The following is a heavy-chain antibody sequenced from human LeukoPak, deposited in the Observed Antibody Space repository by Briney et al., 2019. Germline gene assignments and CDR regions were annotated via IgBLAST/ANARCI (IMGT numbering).Heavy chain of an antibody. CDR1: GYTFTSYG. Sequence: EASVKVSCKASGYTFTSYGISWVRQAPGQRLEWMGWINAGNGNTKYSQKFQGRVTITRDTSASTAYMELSSLRSEDTAVYYCAREVAVAGTYFDYWGQGTLVTVSS. D-gene: IGHD6-19*01. V-gene: IGHV1-3*01. CDR3: AREVAVAGTYFDY. J-gene: IGHJ4*02. CDR2: INAGNGNT.